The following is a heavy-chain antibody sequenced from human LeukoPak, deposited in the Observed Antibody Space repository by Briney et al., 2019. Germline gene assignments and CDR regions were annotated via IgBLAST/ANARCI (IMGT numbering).Heavy chain of an antibody. CDR2: IYTSGST. CDR1: GGSISSYY. V-gene: IGHV4-4*07. Sequence: SETLSLTCTVSGGSISSYYWSWIRQPAGKGLEWIWRIYTSGSTNYNPSLKRRVTMSVPTSKHQFSLKLSSVTAADTAVYHCARDLDFWSVWAVGWFDPWGQGTLVTVSS. J-gene: IGHJ5*02. D-gene: IGHD3-3*01. CDR3: ARDLDFWSVWAVGWFDP.